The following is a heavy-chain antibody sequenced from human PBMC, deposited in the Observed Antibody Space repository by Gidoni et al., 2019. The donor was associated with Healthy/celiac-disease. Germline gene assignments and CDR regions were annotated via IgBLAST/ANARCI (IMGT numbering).Heavy chain of an antibody. V-gene: IGHV4-31*03. CDR3: ASWYCSSTSCQSSNWFDP. CDR2: IYYSGST. J-gene: IGHJ5*02. D-gene: IGHD2-2*01. CDR1: GGSISIGGYY. Sequence: QVQLQESGPGLVKPSQTLSLTCTVSGGSISIGGYYWSWIRQHPGKGLEWIGYIYYSGSTYYNPSLKSRVTISVDTSKNQFSLKLSSVTAADTAVYYCASWYCSSTSCQSSNWFDPWGQGTLVTVSS.